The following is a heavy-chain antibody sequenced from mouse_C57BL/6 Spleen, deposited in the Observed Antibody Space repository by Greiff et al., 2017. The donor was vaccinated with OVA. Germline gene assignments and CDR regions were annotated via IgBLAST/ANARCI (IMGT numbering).Heavy chain of an antibody. J-gene: IGHJ3*01. CDR3: AVYDYDGGFAY. CDR2: IDPEDGET. V-gene: IGHV14-2*01. CDR1: GFNIKDYY. Sequence: EVSLQQAGAELARPGSSVKLSCTASGFNIKDYYMHWVKQRTEQGLEWIGRIDPEDGETKYAPKFQGKATITADTSSNTAYLQLSSLTSEDTAVYYCAVYDYDGGFAYWGQGTLVTVSA. D-gene: IGHD2-4*01.